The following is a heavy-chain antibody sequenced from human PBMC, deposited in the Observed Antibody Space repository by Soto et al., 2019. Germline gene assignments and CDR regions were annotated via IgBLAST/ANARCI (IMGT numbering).Heavy chain of an antibody. D-gene: IGHD3-9*01. J-gene: IGHJ6*02. CDR2: INPNSGDT. CDR3: ARGVDIQRVYYYYGMDV. CDR1: GYTFTGSY. Sequence: ASVKVSCKASGYTFTGSYMHWVRQAPGQGLEWMGWINPNSGDTNYAQKFQGRVTMTRDTSINTAYTEVSRLRSDDTAVYYCARGVDIQRVYYYYGMDVWGQGTTVTVSS. V-gene: IGHV1-2*02.